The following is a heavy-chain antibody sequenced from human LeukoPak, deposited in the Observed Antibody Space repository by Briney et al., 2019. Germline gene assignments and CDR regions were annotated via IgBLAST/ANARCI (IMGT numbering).Heavy chain of an antibody. J-gene: IGHJ3*02. CDR2: ISGSGGST. Sequence: GGSLRLSCAASGFTFSSYAMSWVRQAPGKGLEWVSAISGSGGSTYYADSVKGRFTISRDNSKNTLYLQMNSLRAEDTAVYYCAKDQESGFGELETGDDAFDIWGQGTMVTVSS. V-gene: IGHV3-23*01. CDR3: AKDQESGFGELETGDDAFDI. CDR1: GFTFSSYA. D-gene: IGHD3-10*01.